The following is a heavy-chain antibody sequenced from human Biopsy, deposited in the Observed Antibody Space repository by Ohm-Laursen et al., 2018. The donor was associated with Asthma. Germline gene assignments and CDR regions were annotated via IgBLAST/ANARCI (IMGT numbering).Heavy chain of an antibody. V-gene: IGHV3-48*04. CDR1: GFTFRSYA. Sequence: SLRLSCTASGFTFRSYAMHWVRQAPGKGLEWISNINGKSNSIEYADSVKGRFSISRDNAKNSLYLQMNSLRAEDTAVYYCARDSYSSGLYDDFESWGQGTLVTVSS. CDR3: ARDSYSSGLYDDFES. CDR2: INGKSNSI. J-gene: IGHJ4*02. D-gene: IGHD6-19*01.